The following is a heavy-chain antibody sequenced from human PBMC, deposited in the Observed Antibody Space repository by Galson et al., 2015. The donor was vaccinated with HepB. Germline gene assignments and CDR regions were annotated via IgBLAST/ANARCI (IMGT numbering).Heavy chain of an antibody. J-gene: IGHJ6*02. CDR2: LSFDGDRK. D-gene: IGHD3-16*02. Sequence: SLRLSCAASGFTFSRYAVNWVRQAPGKGLEWVAVLSFDGDRKDYAESVKGRFTISRDNSKNSLYLQMNSLTSEDTSVYYCARSLEFAYDSVWGNDRYTRNPGAMDVWGQGTTVTVSS. V-gene: IGHV3-30*04. CDR3: ARSLEFAYDSVWGNDRYTRNPGAMDV. CDR1: GFTFSRYA.